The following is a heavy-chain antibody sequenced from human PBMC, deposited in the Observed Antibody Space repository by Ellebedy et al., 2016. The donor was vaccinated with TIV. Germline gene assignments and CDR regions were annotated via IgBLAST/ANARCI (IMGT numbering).Heavy chain of an antibody. CDR1: GFTFSSYA. J-gene: IGHJ3*02. D-gene: IGHD2-15*01. CDR3: AKHSLRGGAFDI. V-gene: IGHV3-30-3*02. Sequence: GESLKISCAASGFTFSSYAMHWVRQAPGKGLEWVAVISYDGSNKYYADSVKGRFTITRDNSKNTLYLQMNSLRAEDTAVYYCAKHSLRGGAFDIWGQGTTVTVSS. CDR2: ISYDGSNK.